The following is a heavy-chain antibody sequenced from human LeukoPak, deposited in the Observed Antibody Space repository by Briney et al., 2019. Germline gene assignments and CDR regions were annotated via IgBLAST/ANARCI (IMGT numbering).Heavy chain of an antibody. J-gene: IGHJ5*02. D-gene: IGHD3-22*01. CDR1: GFTFSSYS. V-gene: IGHV3-21*01. CDR2: ISSSSSYI. CDR3: ARDPLITYYYDSSGSHADWFDP. Sequence: GGSLRLSCAASGFTFSSYSMNWVRQAPGKGLEWVSSISSSSSYIYYADSVKGRFTISRDNAKNSLYLQMNSLRAEDTAVYYCARDPLITYYYDSSGSHADWFDPWGQGTLVTVSS.